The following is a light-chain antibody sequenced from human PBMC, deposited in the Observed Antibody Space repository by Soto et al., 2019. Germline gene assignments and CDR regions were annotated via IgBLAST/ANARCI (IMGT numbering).Light chain of an antibody. CDR3: QQFAASPRT. J-gene: IGKJ1*01. CDR2: GAS. V-gene: IGKV3-20*01. Sequence: EIVLTQSPGTLSLSPGERATLFCRASQGIATSQLAWYQQKPGQAPRLLIGASTRATGIPDRFSDSGSGTDFTLTISRLEPEDFAVYYCQQFAASPRTFGQGTTVEIK. CDR1: QGIATSQ.